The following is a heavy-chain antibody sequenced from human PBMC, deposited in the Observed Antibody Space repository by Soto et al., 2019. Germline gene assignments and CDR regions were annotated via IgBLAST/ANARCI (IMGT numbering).Heavy chain of an antibody. CDR3: ARLTYCGGDCYYPDAFDI. J-gene: IGHJ3*02. CDR2: IYPGDSDT. CDR1: GYSFTSYW. D-gene: IGHD2-21*02. Sequence: GESLKISCKGSGYSFTSYWIGWVRQMPGKGLEWMGIIYPGDSDTRYSPSFQGQITISAAKSISTAYLQWSSLKASDTAMYYCARLTYCGGDCYYPDAFDIWGQGTMVTVSS. V-gene: IGHV5-51*01.